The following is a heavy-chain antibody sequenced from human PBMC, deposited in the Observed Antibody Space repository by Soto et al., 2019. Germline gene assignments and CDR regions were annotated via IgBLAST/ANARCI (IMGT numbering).Heavy chain of an antibody. CDR2: ISAYNGNT. CDR3: ARDPPHSSGWDFDY. Sequence: GASVKVSCKASGYTFTNYGITWVRQAPGQGLEWMGWISAYNGNTHYTQKFQGRVTITRDTSASTAYMELSSLRSEDTVVYYCARDPPHSSGWDFDYWGQGTLVTVSS. D-gene: IGHD6-19*01. CDR1: GYTFTNYG. J-gene: IGHJ4*02. V-gene: IGHV1-18*01.